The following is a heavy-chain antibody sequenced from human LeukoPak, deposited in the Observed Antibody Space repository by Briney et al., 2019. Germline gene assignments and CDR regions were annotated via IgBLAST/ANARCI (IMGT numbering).Heavy chain of an antibody. CDR3: ARLSTSWGGFDY. Sequence: GGSLRLSCAASGFTFDDYAMHWVRQAPGKGLEWVSGISWNSGSIGYADSVKGRFTISRDNAKNSLYLQMNSLRAEDTAVYYCARLSTSWGGFDYWGQGTLVTVSS. J-gene: IGHJ4*02. CDR2: ISWNSGSI. CDR1: GFTFDDYA. D-gene: IGHD2-2*01. V-gene: IGHV3-9*01.